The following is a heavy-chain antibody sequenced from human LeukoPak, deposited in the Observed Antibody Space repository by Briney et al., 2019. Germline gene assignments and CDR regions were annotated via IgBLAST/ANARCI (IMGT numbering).Heavy chain of an antibody. CDR2: IRHHGNDK. CDR1: GLTFKDYG. Sequence: GGSLRLSCAASGLTFKDYGMHWVRQAPGKGLEWVAYIRHHGNDKYYVDSVKGRFTVSRDTSKNMMYLQMSSLRTEDTAVYYCAKDANWACDYWGQGTLVTVSS. D-gene: IGHD3-16*01. CDR3: AKDANWACDY. V-gene: IGHV3-30*02. J-gene: IGHJ4*02.